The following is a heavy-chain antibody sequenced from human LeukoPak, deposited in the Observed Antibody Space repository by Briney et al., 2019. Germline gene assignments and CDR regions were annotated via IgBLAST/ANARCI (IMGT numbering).Heavy chain of an antibody. Sequence: PGGSLRLSCAASGFTFSSYWMHWVRQAPGKGLVRVSRTNSDGSSTSYADSVKGRFTISRDNANNTVYLQMNSLRAEDTAVYYCARNYYDKYDFWGQGTLVTVSS. CDR2: TNSDGSST. CDR1: GFTFSSYW. D-gene: IGHD3-22*01. J-gene: IGHJ4*02. CDR3: ARNYYDKYDF. V-gene: IGHV3-74*01.